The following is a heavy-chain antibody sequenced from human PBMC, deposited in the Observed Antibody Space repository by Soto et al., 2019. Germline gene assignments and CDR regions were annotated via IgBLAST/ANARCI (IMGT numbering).Heavy chain of an antibody. V-gene: IGHV4-39*01. CDR2: IYYTGST. J-gene: IGHJ4*02. Sequence: PSEPLSLTCTVSGVSIGSSNYHWGWIRQPPWKGLEWIGSIYYTGSTQYNPSLKSRVTVSADTSKNQFSLRLSSVIATDTAVCYCARHEFHCQSPGTYLDYWGQGTLVTVSS. CDR3: ARHEFHCQSPGTYLDY. D-gene: IGHD3-10*01. CDR1: GVSIGSSNYH.